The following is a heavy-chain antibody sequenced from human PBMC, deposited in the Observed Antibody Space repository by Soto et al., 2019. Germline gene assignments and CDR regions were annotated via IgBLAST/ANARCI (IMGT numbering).Heavy chain of an antibody. CDR2: IGGGDT. Sequence: GWSLRLSCAATGCTVSSFAMSLVRQAPGKGLEWVASIGGGDTYYSDSVKGRFTISRDNSKNTVSLQMNSLRTEDTAAYYCANDRMNDTSVWDPFDIWGQGTMVTVSS. J-gene: IGHJ3*02. CDR3: ANDRMNDTSVWDPFDI. CDR1: GCTVSSFA. D-gene: IGHD1-1*01. V-gene: IGHV3-23*01.